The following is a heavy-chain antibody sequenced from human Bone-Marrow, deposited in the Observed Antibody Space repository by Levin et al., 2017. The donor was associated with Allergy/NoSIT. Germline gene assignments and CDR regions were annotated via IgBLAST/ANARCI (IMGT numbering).Heavy chain of an antibody. CDR2: TYYRSKWYN. V-gene: IGHV6-1*01. J-gene: IGHJ4*02. Sequence: SETLSLTCAISGDSVSSNSAAWNWIRQSPSRGLEWLGRTYYRSKWYNDYAVSVKSRITISPDTSKNQFSLQLNSVTPEDTAVYYCARGRVLSVTGTFDYWGQGTLVTVSS. CDR1: GDSVSSNSAA. CDR3: ARGRVLSVTGTFDY. D-gene: IGHD2-21*02.